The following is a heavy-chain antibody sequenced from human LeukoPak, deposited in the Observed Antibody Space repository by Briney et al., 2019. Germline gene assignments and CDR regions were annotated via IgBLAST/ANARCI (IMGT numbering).Heavy chain of an antibody. Sequence: GASVKVSCKASGGAFNIYGITWVRQAPGQGLEWMGRIIRIRDMANYGQRFQGRVTITADRSTSTAYLELRRLTSDDTAFYYCATSGYTSRFDHWGQGTLVTVSS. CDR3: ATSGYTSRFDH. J-gene: IGHJ4*02. V-gene: IGHV1-69*04. CDR1: GGAFNIYG. D-gene: IGHD6-19*01. CDR2: IIRIRDMA.